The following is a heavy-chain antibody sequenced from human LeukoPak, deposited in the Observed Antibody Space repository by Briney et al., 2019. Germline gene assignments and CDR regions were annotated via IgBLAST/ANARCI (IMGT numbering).Heavy chain of an antibody. CDR3: AREDYDDNGWYFDL. J-gene: IGHJ2*01. CDR2: IKSDGSST. D-gene: IGHD4-17*01. V-gene: IGHV3-74*01. Sequence: GGSLRLSCTASGFTFSSYLMHWVRQAPGKGLVWVSRIKSDGSSTSSADSVKGRFTISRDNAKNTLYLQMNSLRVEDTAVYYCAREDYDDNGWYFDLWGRGTLVTVSS. CDR1: GFTFSSYL.